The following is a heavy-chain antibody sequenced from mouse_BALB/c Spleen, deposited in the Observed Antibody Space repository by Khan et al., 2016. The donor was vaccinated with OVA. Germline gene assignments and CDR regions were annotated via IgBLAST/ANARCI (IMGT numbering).Heavy chain of an antibody. J-gene: IGHJ3*01. CDR1: GYIFTNYG. CDR3: ARGGVYYGRGIKGWFAY. D-gene: IGHD1-1*01. V-gene: IGHV9-3-1*01. CDR2: INTYTGEP. Sequence: QIQLVQSGPELKKPGETVKISCKASGYIFTNYGMNWVKQAPGQGLKWMGWINTYTGEPSYADDFRGRFAFSLDTSASTAYLQINNLKNEDTATEFVARGGVYYGRGIKGWFAYWGQGTLVTVSA.